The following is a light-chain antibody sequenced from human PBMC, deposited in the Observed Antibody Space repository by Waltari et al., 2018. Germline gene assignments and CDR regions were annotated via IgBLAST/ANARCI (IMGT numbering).Light chain of an antibody. CDR3: QSYDNTGRGSVL. J-gene: IGLJ2*01. CDR1: SSDLGPFG. V-gene: IGLV1-40*01. CDR2: DNA. Sequence: LTQPPSLSGAPGHRLTISCTGSSSDLGPFGVNWYQHRPGSVPRLLIYDNAHRPSGVPDRFSASKSDTSASLDIAGLQPDDEADYYCQSYDNTGRGSVLIGGGTRLTVL.